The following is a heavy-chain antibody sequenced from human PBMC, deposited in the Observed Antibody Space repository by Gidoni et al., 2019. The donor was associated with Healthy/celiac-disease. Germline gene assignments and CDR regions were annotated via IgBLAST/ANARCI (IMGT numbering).Heavy chain of an antibody. V-gene: IGHV4-59*01. CDR2: IYYSGST. J-gene: IGHJ5*02. D-gene: IGHD6-13*01. CDR3: ARGSSSWLNWFDP. CDR1: GGSISSYY. Sequence: QVQLQESGPGLVKPSETLSLTCTVSGGSISSYYWSWIRQPPGKGLEWIGYIYYSGSTNYNPSLKSRVTISVDTSKNQFSLKLSSVTAADTAVYYCARGSSSWLNWFDPWGQGTLVTVSS.